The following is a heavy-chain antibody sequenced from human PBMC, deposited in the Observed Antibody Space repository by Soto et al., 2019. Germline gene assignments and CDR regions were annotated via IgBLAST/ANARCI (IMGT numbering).Heavy chain of an antibody. CDR3: ARAYPDIVATSFYYYYGMDV. V-gene: IGHV4-59*01. CDR1: GGSISSYY. CDR2: IYYSGST. J-gene: IGHJ6*02. Sequence: KPSETLSLTCTVSGGSISSYYWSWIRQPPGKGLEWIGYIYYSGSTNYNPSLKSRVTISVDTSKNQFSLKLSSVTAADTAVYYCARAYPDIVATSFYYYYGMDVWGQGTTVTVSS. D-gene: IGHD5-12*01.